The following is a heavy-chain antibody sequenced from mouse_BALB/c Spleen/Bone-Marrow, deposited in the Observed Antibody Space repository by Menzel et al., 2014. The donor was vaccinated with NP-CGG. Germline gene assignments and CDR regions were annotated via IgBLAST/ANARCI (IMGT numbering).Heavy chain of an antibody. V-gene: IGHV1-14*01. CDR3: ARSGRYDGFAY. J-gene: IGHJ3*01. Sequence: VQLKESGPELVKPGASVKMSCKASGYTFTSYVMHWVKQKPGQGLEWIGYINLYNDGTKYNEKFKGKASLTSDKSSSTAYMELSSLTSEDSAVYYCARSGRYDGFAYWGRGTLVTVSA. CDR2: INLYNDGT. CDR1: GYTFTSYV. D-gene: IGHD2-14*01.